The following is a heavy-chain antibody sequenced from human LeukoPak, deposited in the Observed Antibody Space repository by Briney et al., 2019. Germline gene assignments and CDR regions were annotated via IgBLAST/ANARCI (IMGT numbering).Heavy chain of an antibody. Sequence: GRSLRLSCAASGFTFSSYAMHWVRQAPGKGLEGVAVISYDGSNKYYADSVKGRFTISRDNSKNTLYLQMNSLRAEDTAVYYCARDMYDFPNHYYYYGMDVWGQGTTVTVSS. CDR3: ARDMYDFPNHYYYYGMDV. D-gene: IGHD3-3*01. CDR1: GFTFSSYA. V-gene: IGHV3-30-3*01. CDR2: ISYDGSNK. J-gene: IGHJ6*02.